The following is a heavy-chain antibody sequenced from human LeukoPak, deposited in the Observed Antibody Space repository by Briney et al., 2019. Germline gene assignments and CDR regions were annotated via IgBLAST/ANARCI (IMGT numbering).Heavy chain of an antibody. D-gene: IGHD2-2*01. V-gene: IGHV1-2*05. CDR1: GYTFTGYY. CDR2: INPNSGGT. J-gene: IGHJ4*02. Sequence: ASVKVSCKASGYTFTGYYMHWVRQAPGQGLEWMGRINPNSGGTNYAQKFQGRVTMTRDTSISTAYMELSRLRSDDTVVYYCARDEGYCSSTNCYDDFDYWGQGTLVTVSS. CDR3: ARDEGYCSSTNCYDDFDY.